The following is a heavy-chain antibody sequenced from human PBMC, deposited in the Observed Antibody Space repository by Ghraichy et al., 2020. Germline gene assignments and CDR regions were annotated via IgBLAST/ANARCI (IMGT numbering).Heavy chain of an antibody. J-gene: IGHJ2*01. D-gene: IGHD4-11*01. V-gene: IGHV3-23*01. CDR1: GFTFSSYA. CDR3: AKQSAGYDNSWDWYFEL. Sequence: GGSLRLSCAASGFTFSSYAMSWVRQAPGMGLEWGSGIGGSGVTTYYADSVKGRFTVSRDNSKDTLYLQMDSLRVEDTAIYYCAKQSAGYDNSWDWYFELWGRGTLVTVSS. CDR2: IGGSGVTT.